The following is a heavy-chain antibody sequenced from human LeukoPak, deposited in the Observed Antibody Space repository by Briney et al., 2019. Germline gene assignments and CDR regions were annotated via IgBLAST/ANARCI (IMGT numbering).Heavy chain of an antibody. Sequence: SETLSLTCAVYGGSFSGYYWSWIRQPPGKGLEWIGEINHSGSTNYNPSLKSRVTISVDTSKNQFSLKLSSVTAADTAVYYCAKDPARLVTAIAAVAFDIRGQGTMVTVSS. J-gene: IGHJ3*02. CDR3: AKDPARLVTAIAAVAFDI. CDR2: INHSGST. CDR1: GGSFSGYY. V-gene: IGHV4-34*01. D-gene: IGHD2-21*02.